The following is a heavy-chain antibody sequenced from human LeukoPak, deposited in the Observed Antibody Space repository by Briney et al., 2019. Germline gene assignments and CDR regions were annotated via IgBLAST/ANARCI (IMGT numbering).Heavy chain of an antibody. J-gene: IGHJ4*02. CDR1: GYTFTSYG. CDR3: ARDKGQYDILTAYQYYFDY. V-gene: IGHV1-18*01. Sequence: GASVKVSCKASGYTFTSYGISWVRQAPGQGLAWMGWISAYNGNTNYAQKLQGRVTMTTDTSTSTAYMELRSLRSDDTAVYYCARDKGQYDILTAYQYYFDYWGQGTLVTVSS. CDR2: ISAYNGNT. D-gene: IGHD3-9*01.